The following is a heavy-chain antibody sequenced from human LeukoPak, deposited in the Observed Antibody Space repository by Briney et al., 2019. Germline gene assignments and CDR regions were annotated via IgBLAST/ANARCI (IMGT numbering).Heavy chain of an antibody. Sequence: PSETLSLTCGVSGYSISRGYYWTWIRQPPGKGLEWIGTIYHTGSTYYTPSLGSRVTISVDTSKNELSLNQNSVTAADTAVYYCARAGWIITSGIDYWGQGALVTVSS. D-gene: IGHD3-10*01. CDR2: IYHTGST. CDR3: ARAGWIITSGIDY. V-gene: IGHV4-38-2*01. J-gene: IGHJ4*02. CDR1: GYSISRGYY.